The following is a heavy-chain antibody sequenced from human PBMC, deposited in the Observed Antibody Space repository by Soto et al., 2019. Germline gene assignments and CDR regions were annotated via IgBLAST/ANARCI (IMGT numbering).Heavy chain of an antibody. V-gene: IGHV4-59*08. D-gene: IGHD3-16*01. Sequence: WTRIRQPPGKGLEWIGDYSDSTSYSPSLKSRVTISADTSKNQFSLKLSSVTATDTAVYYCATYRRGEGGRGYWGQGTLVTVSS. CDR2: YSDST. CDR3: ATYRRGEGGRGY. J-gene: IGHJ4*02.